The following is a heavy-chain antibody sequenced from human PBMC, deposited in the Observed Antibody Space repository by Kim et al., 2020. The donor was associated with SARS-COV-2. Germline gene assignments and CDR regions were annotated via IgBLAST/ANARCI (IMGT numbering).Heavy chain of an antibody. D-gene: IGHD6-13*01. CDR2: IYYSGST. CDR3: ARSSSSWYSDY. Sequence: SETLSLTCTVSGGSISSSSYYWGWIRQPPGKGLEWIGSIYYSGSTYYNVSLKSRVTISVDTSKNQFSLKLSSVTAADTAVYYCARSSSSWYSDYWGQGTLVTVSS. J-gene: IGHJ4*02. CDR1: GGSISSSSYY. V-gene: IGHV4-39*01.